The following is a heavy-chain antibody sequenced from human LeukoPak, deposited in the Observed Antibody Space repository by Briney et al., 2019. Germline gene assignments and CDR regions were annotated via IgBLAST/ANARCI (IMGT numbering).Heavy chain of an antibody. CDR1: GGSISSYY. Sequence: SETLSLTCTVSGGSISSYYWSWIRQPPGKGLEWIGYICYSGSTNYNPSLKSRVTISVDTSKDRFSLKLSSVTAADTAVYYCASHFRYCSSTSCDVEYFQHWGQGTLVTVSS. CDR3: ASHFRYCSSTSCDVEYFQH. CDR2: ICYSGST. D-gene: IGHD2-2*01. J-gene: IGHJ1*01. V-gene: IGHV4-59*01.